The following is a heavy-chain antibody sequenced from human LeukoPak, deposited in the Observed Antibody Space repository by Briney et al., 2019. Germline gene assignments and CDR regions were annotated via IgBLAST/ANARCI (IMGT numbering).Heavy chain of an antibody. J-gene: IGHJ4*02. D-gene: IGHD3-22*01. CDR3: AREHAVNYYDSSGSFDY. CDR1: GFTFSSYW. Sequence: GGSLRLSCAASGFTFSSYWMSWVRQAPGKGLEWVANIKQDGSEKYYVDSVKGRFTISRDNAKNSLYLRMNSLRAEDTAVYYCAREHAVNYYDSSGSFDYWGQGTLVTVSS. CDR2: IKQDGSEK. V-gene: IGHV3-7*01.